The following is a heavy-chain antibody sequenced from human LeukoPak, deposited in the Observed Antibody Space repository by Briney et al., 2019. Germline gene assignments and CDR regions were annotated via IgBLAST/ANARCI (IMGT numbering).Heavy chain of an antibody. CDR1: GFTFSGYS. V-gene: IGHV3-21*01. J-gene: IGHJ4*02. Sequence: PGGSLRLSCAASGFTFSGYSINWVRQAPGKGLEWVSSISSVSTYIYYADSVKGRFSISRDNAKNSLYQHMNSLRAEDTAVYYCARLSGSFGRYYFDYWGQGTLVTVSS. CDR2: ISSVSTYI. CDR3: ARLSGSFGRYYFDY. D-gene: IGHD1-26*01.